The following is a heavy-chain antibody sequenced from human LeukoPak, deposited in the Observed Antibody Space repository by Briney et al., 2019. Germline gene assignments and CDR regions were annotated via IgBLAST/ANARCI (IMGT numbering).Heavy chain of an antibody. CDR2: ISYDGSNK. D-gene: IGHD2-21*02. V-gene: IGHV3-30*18. CDR3: AKDYQSYCGGDCGGYFDY. J-gene: IGHJ4*02. CDR1: GFTFSSYG. Sequence: GRSLRLSCAASGFTFSSYGMHWVRQAPGKGLEWVAVISYDGSNKYYADSVKGRFTISRDNSKNTLYLQMNSLRAEDTAVYYCAKDYQSYCGGDCGGYFDYWGQGTLVTVSS.